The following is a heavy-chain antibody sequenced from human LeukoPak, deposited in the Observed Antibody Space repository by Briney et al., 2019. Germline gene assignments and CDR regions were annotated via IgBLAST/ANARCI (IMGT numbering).Heavy chain of an antibody. CDR3: ARGRYSYGYYFDY. D-gene: IGHD5-18*01. V-gene: IGHV4-34*01. Sequence: PGGSLRLSCAASGFTFSSYAMSWVRQPPGKGLEWIGEINHSGSTNYNPSLKSRVTISVDTSKNQFSLKLSSVTAADTAVYYCARGRYSYGYYFDYWGQGTLVTVSS. CDR1: GFTFSSYA. J-gene: IGHJ4*02. CDR2: INHSGST.